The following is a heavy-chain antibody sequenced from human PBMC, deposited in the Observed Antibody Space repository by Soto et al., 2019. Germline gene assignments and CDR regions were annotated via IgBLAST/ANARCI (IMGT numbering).Heavy chain of an antibody. Sequence: QAQLVQSGAEVKKPGASVKVSCKASGYTFTSYDINWVRQATGQGLEWMGWMNPNSGNTGYAQKFQATVTMTRNTPISTAHTPPTSLRSELTAVYFCATAPTSRALDYWGQGPLVTVSS. J-gene: IGHJ4*02. CDR3: ATAPTSRALDY. V-gene: IGHV1-8*01. CDR2: MNPNSGNT. CDR1: GYTFTSYD. D-gene: IGHD3-16*01.